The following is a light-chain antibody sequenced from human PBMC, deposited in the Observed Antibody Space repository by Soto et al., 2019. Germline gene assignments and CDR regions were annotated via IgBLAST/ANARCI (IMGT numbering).Light chain of an antibody. Sequence: DIEMTQTPSILPASVGDRVTITCRATQSLNIWLDWYQQKPGKAPKLLISKASSLESGVPSRFIGSGSGTEFSLTISGLLPDDFATYYCQQYKAYSYTFGQGTKLEMK. J-gene: IGKJ2*01. CDR2: KAS. CDR1: QSLNIW. V-gene: IGKV1-5*03. CDR3: QQYKAYSYT.